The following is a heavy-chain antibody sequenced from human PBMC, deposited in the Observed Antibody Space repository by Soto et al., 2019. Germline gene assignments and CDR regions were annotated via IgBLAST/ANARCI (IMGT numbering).Heavy chain of an antibody. V-gene: IGHV5-10-1*01. CDR3: ARPDIAVARFYY. D-gene: IGHD6-19*01. CDR2: IDPSDSYT. CDR1: GYSFTSYW. Sequence: PGESLKISCKGSGYSFTSYWISWVRQMPGKGLEWMGRIDPSDSYTNYSPSFQGHVTISADKSISTAYLQWSSLKPSDTAMYDCARPDIAVARFYYWGQGTLVTVAS. J-gene: IGHJ4*02.